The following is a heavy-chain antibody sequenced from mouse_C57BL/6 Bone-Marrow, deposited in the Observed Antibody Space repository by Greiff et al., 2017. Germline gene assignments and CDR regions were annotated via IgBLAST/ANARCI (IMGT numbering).Heavy chain of an antibody. V-gene: IGHV14-4*01. CDR2: IDPENGDT. D-gene: IGHD1-1*01. Sequence: EVQLQQSGAELVRPGASVKLSCTASGFNIKDDYMHWVKQRPEQGLEWIGWIDPENGDTEYASKFQGKATITADTSSNTAYLQLSSLTSEDTAVYYCTPLLRSVLYAMDYWGKGTSVTVSS. J-gene: IGHJ4*01. CDR3: TPLLRSVLYAMDY. CDR1: GFNIKDDY.